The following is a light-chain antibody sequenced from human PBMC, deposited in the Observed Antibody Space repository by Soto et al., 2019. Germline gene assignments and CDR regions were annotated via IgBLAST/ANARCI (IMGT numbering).Light chain of an antibody. CDR3: HHYGISPPWT. CDR2: TTS. CDR1: QSISVTY. Sequence: EIVLTQSPGTLSLSPLEIATLSFMAIQSISVTYLAWYQQKPGQAPRLLIYTTSIRATGIPDRFSGSGSGTDFTLTISRLEPEDFAVYYCHHYGISPPWTFGQGTKVDI. V-gene: IGKV3-20*01. J-gene: IGKJ1*01.